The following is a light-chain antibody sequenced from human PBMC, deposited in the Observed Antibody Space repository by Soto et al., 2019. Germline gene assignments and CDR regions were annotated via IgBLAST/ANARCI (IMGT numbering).Light chain of an antibody. J-gene: IGKJ1*01. V-gene: IGKV1-39*01. CDR2: AAS. CDR1: QSVNSH. CDR3: QQTYIAIT. Sequence: DIQMTQSPSSLSASVGDRVTITCRASQSVNSHLNWYQQMPGEAPKLLIFAASTLQSGVPSRFSGSCSGTDFTLTISSLQPEDFATYYCQQTYIAITFGQGTKVEIK.